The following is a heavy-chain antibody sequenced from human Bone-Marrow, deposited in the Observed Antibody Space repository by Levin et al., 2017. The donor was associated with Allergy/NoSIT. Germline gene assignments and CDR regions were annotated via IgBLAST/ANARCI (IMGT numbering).Heavy chain of an antibody. CDR2: IDHRGST. Sequence: PSETLSLTCAVSGDSMTSDDWWSWVRQPPGKGLEWIGEIDHRGSTTYKPSLKSRVTISIDTSKHLFSLKVTSVTVADTAVYYCSRVARVAVAGRRLGPYYFYGLDVWGQGATVSVSS. J-gene: IGHJ6*02. CDR1: GDSMTSDDW. V-gene: IGHV4-4*02. D-gene: IGHD6-19*01. CDR3: SRVARVAVAGRRLGPYYFYGLDV.